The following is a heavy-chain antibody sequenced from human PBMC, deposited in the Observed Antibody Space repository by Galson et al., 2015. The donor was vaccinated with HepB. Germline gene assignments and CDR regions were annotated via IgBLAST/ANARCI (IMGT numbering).Heavy chain of an antibody. V-gene: IGHV3-48*01. D-gene: IGHD3-22*01. Sequence: SLRLSCAASGFTFSSYSMNWVRQAPGKGLEWVSYISSSSSTIYYADSVKGRFTISRDNAKNSLYLQMNSLRAEDTAVYYCAREYYYDSSGHPDYWGQGTLVTVSS. J-gene: IGHJ4*02. CDR1: GFTFSSYS. CDR3: AREYYYDSSGHPDY. CDR2: ISSSSSTI.